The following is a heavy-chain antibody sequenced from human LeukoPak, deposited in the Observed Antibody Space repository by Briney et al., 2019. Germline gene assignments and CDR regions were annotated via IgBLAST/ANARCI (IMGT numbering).Heavy chain of an antibody. Sequence: PGGSLRLSCAASGFTFSDYYMSWVRQAPGKGLEWVSAISGSGGSTYYADSVKGRFTISRDNSKNTLYLQMNSLRAEDTAVYYCAKENDFWSGLPPIDPWGQGTLVTVSS. D-gene: IGHD3-3*01. V-gene: IGHV3-23*01. CDR2: ISGSGGST. J-gene: IGHJ5*02. CDR1: GFTFSDYY. CDR3: AKENDFWSGLPPIDP.